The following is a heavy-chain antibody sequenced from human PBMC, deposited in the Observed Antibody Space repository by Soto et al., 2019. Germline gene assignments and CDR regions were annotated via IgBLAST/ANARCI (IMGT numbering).Heavy chain of an antibody. D-gene: IGHD3-10*01. Sequence: PSETLSLTCTVSGGSISSSSYYWGWIRQPPGKGLEWIGSIYYSGSTYYNPSLKSRVTISVDTSENQFSLKLSSVTAADTAVYYCAREDRYFYYGSGSYYKGHYYYGMDVWGQGTTVTVSS. J-gene: IGHJ6*02. V-gene: IGHV4-39*01. CDR1: GGSISSSSYY. CDR2: IYYSGST. CDR3: AREDRYFYYGSGSYYKGHYYYGMDV.